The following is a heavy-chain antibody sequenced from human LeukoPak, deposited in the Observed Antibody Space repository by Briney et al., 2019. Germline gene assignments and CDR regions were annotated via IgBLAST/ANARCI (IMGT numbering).Heavy chain of an antibody. J-gene: IGHJ5*02. V-gene: IGHV4-31*03. Sequence: SQTLSLTCTVPGASVSSGRYYWSWIRQHPGKGLEWIAYIVDSEKIYYNPSLKSRLILSLDTSENQFSLNLSSMTAADTAVCFCASGYGSGWFDAWGQGTLVAVSS. CDR1: GASVSSGRYY. CDR2: IVDSEKI. CDR3: ASGYGSGWFDA. D-gene: IGHD5-18*01.